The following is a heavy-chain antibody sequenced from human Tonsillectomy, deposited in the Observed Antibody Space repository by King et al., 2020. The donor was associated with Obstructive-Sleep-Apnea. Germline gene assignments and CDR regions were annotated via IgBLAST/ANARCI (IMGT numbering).Heavy chain of an antibody. Sequence: EVQLVESGGGLIQPGGSLRLSCAASGFTFSSNVMAWVRQAPGKGLEWVSGISDIGGDTFYTESVKVRFTISRDNSLDTLYLQMDNMRAEDTALYYCVKYMGLWLGENWGPGTLVTVSS. V-gene: IGHV3-23*04. D-gene: IGHD6-19*01. J-gene: IGHJ4*02. CDR1: GFTFSSNV. CDR3: VKYMGLWLGEN. CDR2: ISDIGGDT.